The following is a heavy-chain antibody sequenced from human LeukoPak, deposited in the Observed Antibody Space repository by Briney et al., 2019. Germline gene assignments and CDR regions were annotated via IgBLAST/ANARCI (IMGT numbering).Heavy chain of an antibody. CDR2: IYYSGST. CDR3: ARAVRAYVGWFDP. J-gene: IGHJ5*02. V-gene: IGHV4-59*01. CDR1: GGSISSYY. Sequence: SETLSLTCTVSGGSISSYYWSRIRQPPGKGLEWIGYIYYSGSTNYNPSLKSRVTISVDTSKNQFSLKLSSVTAADTAVYYCARAVRAYVGWFDPWGQGTLVTVSS. D-gene: IGHD1-26*01.